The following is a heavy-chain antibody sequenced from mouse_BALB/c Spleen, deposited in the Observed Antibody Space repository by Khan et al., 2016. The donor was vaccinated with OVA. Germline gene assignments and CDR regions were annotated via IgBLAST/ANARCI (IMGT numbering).Heavy chain of an antibody. CDR1: GYTFTNYG. Sequence: QIQLVQSGPELKKPGETVKISCKASGYTFTNYGMNWVKQAPGKGLKWMGWFITYTGEPTYADDFKGRFAFSLETSASPVYLQISNLKNEDMTTYFCARITTYWYSDVWGAGTTVTVSS. CDR3: ARITTYWYSDV. CDR2: FITYTGEP. D-gene: IGHD1-1*01. J-gene: IGHJ1*01. V-gene: IGHV9-1*02.